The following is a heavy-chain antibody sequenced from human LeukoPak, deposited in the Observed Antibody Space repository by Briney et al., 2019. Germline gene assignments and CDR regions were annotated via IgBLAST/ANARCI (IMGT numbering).Heavy chain of an antibody. J-gene: IGHJ3*02. CDR3: ARGLIVVVRKGAFDI. Sequence: PSETLSLTCAVYGGSFSGYYWSWIRQPPGKGLEWIGEINHSGSTNYNPSLKSRVTISVDTSKNQFSLKLSSVTAADTAVYYCARGLIVVVRKGAFDIWGQGTMVTVSS. CDR1: GGSFSGYY. D-gene: IGHD3-22*01. CDR2: INHSGST. V-gene: IGHV4-34*01.